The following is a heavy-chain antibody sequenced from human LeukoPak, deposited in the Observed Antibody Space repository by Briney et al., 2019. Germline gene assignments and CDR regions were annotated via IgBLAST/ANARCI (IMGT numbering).Heavy chain of an antibody. CDR2: ISYDGSNK. CDR1: GFTFSSYG. V-gene: IGHV3-30*03. Sequence: GGSLRLSCAASGFTFSSYGMHWVRQAPGKGLEWVAVISYDGSNKYYADSVKGRFTISRDNSKNTLYLQMNSLRAEDTAVYYCARGRGITIFGEGDYWGQGTLVTVSS. CDR3: ARGRGITIFGEGDY. D-gene: IGHD3-3*01. J-gene: IGHJ4*02.